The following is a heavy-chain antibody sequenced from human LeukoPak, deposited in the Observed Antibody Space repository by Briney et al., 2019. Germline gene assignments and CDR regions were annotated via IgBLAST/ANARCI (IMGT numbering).Heavy chain of an antibody. CDR1: GYTFTSYY. V-gene: IGHV1-46*01. CDR3: ARELLMAQWPDY. J-gene: IGHJ4*02. Sequence: ASVKVSCKASGYTFTSYYMHWVRQAPGQGLEWMGIINPSGGSTSYAQKFQGRVTVTRDTSTSTVYMELSSLRSEDTAVYYCARELLMAQWPDYWGQGTLVTVSS. D-gene: IGHD6-19*01. CDR2: INPSGGST.